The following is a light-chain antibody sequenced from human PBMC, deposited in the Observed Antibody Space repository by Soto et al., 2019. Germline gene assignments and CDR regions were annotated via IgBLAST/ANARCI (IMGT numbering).Light chain of an antibody. CDR1: QSVISSY. CDR2: GAS. Sequence: EIVLTQSPGTLSLSPGERATLSCRASQSVISSYIAWYQHKPGQAPSLLIYGASSKATGIPDRFSGSGSGTDFTLTISRLEPEDFAVYYCQQYGSSPPMYTFGQGTRLEIK. CDR3: QQYGSSPPMYT. V-gene: IGKV3-20*01. J-gene: IGKJ2*01.